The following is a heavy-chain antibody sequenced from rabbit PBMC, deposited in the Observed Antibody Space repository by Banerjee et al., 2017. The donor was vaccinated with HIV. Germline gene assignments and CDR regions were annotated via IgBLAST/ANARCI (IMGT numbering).Heavy chain of an antibody. Sequence: QQLVESGGGLAKPGASLTLTCKASGFDFSSGYDMCWVRQAPGKGLEWIACIWTGSTDSTFYASWAKGRFTISRTSSTTVTLQVTSLTAADTATYFCARGDDSSGWGLYFWGQGTLVTVS. D-gene: IGHD4-1*01. CDR1: GFDFSSGYD. J-gene: IGHJ6*01. CDR2: IWTGSTDST. CDR3: ARGDDSSGWGLYF. V-gene: IGHV1S40*01.